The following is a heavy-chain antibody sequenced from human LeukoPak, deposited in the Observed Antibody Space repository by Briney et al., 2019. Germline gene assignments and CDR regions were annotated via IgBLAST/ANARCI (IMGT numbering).Heavy chain of an antibody. CDR2: VTTSGGGT. Sequence: GGSLRLSCAASGFTFTTYDMAWVRQASGKGLEWVSLVTTSGGGTYYADSVKGRLTIPRDNSKNTVYLQMNYLRADDTAIYYCAKEFSLLRNPTVFDSWGQGSLVTVSS. CDR1: GFTFTTYD. J-gene: IGHJ4*02. V-gene: IGHV3-23*01. CDR3: AKEFSLLRNPTVFDS. D-gene: IGHD1-14*01.